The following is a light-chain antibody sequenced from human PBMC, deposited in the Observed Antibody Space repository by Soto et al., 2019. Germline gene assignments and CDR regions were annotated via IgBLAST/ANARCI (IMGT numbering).Light chain of an antibody. Sequence: DIQMTQSPSTLSASVGDRVSMTCRASQSISSWLAWYQQKPGKAPNLLIYAASSLQSGVPSRFRGSRSGTEFTLTISSLQPEDFATYYCLQHDSNVWTFGQGTKVDI. CDR2: AAS. CDR1: QSISSW. J-gene: IGKJ1*01. CDR3: LQHDSNVWT. V-gene: IGKV1-5*01.